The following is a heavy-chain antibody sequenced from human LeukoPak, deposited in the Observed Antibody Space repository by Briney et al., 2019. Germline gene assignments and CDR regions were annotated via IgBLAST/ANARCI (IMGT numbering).Heavy chain of an antibody. V-gene: IGHV1-2*02. CDR3: ARTLGGDHFDY. Sequence: GASVKVSCKASGYTFTSYGISWVRQAPGQGLEWMGWINPNSGGTNYAQKFQGRVTMTRDTSISTAYMELSRLRSDDTAVYYCARTLGGDHFDYWGQGTLVTVSS. CDR2: INPNSGGT. J-gene: IGHJ4*02. CDR1: GYTFTSYG. D-gene: IGHD1-26*01.